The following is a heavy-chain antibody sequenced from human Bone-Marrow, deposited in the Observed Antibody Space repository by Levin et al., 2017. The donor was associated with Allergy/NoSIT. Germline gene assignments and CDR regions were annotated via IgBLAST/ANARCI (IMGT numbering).Heavy chain of an antibody. J-gene: IGHJ6*02. D-gene: IGHD1-26*01. CDR2: IKANTGNT. CDR1: GYTLTGFD. CDR3: ARGRSGNYYSPEYYYFAMDV. Sequence: ASVKVSCKASGYTLTGFDMNWVRQAPGQGLEWMGWIKANTGNTDYAEKFKGRVTVTRDTSISTAYMELKSLTFEDTDVYYCARGRSGNYYSPEYYYFAMDVWGQGTTVSVFS. V-gene: IGHV1-8*02.